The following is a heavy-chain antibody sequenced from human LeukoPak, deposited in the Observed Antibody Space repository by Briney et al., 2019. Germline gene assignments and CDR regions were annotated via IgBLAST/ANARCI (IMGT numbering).Heavy chain of an antibody. Sequence: ASVKVSCKASGYTFTSYGISWVRQAPGQGLEWMGWISAYNGNTNYAQKIQGRVTMTTDTSTSTAYMELRSLRSDDTAVYYCARDMEMFAYYYDSSGYPFDYWGQGTLVTVSS. J-gene: IGHJ4*02. CDR3: ARDMEMFAYYYDSSGYPFDY. V-gene: IGHV1-18*01. D-gene: IGHD3-22*01. CDR2: ISAYNGNT. CDR1: GYTFTSYG.